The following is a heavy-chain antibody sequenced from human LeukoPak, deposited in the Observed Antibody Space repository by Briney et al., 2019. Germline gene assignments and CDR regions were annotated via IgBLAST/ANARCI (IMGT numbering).Heavy chain of an antibody. D-gene: IGHD2-15*01. CDR1: GGSNSSSSYY. Sequence: SETLSLTCTVSGGSNSSSSYYWGWIRQPPGWGLEWIGSIYYSGTTYYNPSLKSRVTISVDTSKNQFSLKLSSVTAADTAGYYCAGDSAMVGHPFDYWGQGTLVSVCS. CDR2: IYYSGTT. CDR3: AGDSAMVGHPFDY. V-gene: IGHV4-39*02. J-gene: IGHJ4*02.